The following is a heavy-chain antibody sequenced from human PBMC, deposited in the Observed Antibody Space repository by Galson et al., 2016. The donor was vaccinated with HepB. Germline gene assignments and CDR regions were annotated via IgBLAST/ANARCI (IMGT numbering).Heavy chain of an antibody. CDR1: RGSVSSSSFY. CDR3: VAHGPAVDF. CDR2: IFYSGRT. V-gene: IGHV4-39*01. J-gene: IGHJ3*01. Sequence: SETLSLTCTVSRGSVSSSSFYWAWIRQPPGKGLQWIGSIFYSGRTYFNPSLKSRVTISIDTSKNQCSVKLTSVTAADTAVYFCVAHGPAVDFWCPGTMVTVSS.